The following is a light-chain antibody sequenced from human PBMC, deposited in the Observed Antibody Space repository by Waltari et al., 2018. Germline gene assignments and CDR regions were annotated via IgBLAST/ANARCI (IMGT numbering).Light chain of an antibody. CDR3: CSYAGSPRI. J-gene: IGLJ2*01. CDR2: KVN. CDR1: SSDVGSYNL. Sequence: QSALTQPASVSGSPGQSITISCTGTSSDVGSYNLVSWYQQLPGKAPQLIIRKVNKRPSGVSNRFSGSKSDNTASLTISGLQAEDEADYYCCSYAGSPRIFGGGTKLTVL. V-gene: IGLV2-23*02.